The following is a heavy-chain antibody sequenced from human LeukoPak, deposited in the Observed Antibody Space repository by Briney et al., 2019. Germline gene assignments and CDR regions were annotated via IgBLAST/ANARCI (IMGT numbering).Heavy chain of an antibody. D-gene: IGHD3-10*01. CDR1: GGSFSGYY. J-gene: IGHJ4*02. Sequence: SETLSLTCAVYGGSFSGYYWSWIRQPPGKGLEWIGEINHSGSTNYNPSLKSRVTISVDTSKNQFSPKLSSVTAADTAVYYCARQRVTMVLSHWGQGTLVTVSS. CDR2: INHSGST. V-gene: IGHV4-34*01. CDR3: ARQRVTMVLSH.